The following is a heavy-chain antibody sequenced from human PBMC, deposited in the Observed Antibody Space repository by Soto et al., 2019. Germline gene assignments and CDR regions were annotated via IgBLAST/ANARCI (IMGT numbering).Heavy chain of an antibody. CDR3: ARTRPGNPPKDAFDI. CDR1: GGSISSGDYY. V-gene: IGHV4-30-4*01. D-gene: IGHD1-1*01. J-gene: IGHJ3*02. CDR2: IYYSGST. Sequence: NPSETLSLTCTVSGGSISSGDYYWSWIRQPPGKGLEWIGYIYYSGSTYYNPSLKSRVTISVDTSKNQFSLKLSSVTAADAAVYYCARTRPGNPPKDAFDIWGQGTMVTVSS.